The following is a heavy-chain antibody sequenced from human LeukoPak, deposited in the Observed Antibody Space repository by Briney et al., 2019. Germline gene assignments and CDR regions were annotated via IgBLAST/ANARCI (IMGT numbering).Heavy chain of an antibody. J-gene: IGHJ5*02. D-gene: IGHD2-2*02. CDR1: GFTFSSYS. Sequence: PGGSLGLSCAASGFTFSSYSMNWVRQAPGTGLDWVSSISSSSSYIYYADSVKGRFTISRDNAKNSLYLQMNSLRAEDTAVYDCARECVVVPAAIYWFDPWGQGTLVTVSS. V-gene: IGHV3-21*01. CDR3: ARECVVVPAAIYWFDP. CDR2: ISSSSSYI.